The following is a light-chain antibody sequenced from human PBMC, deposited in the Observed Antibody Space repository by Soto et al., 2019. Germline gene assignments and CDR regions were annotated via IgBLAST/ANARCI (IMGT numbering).Light chain of an antibody. V-gene: IGKV1-39*01. CDR3: QQSYTTPLT. J-gene: IGKJ4*01. CDR1: QSTSSY. CDR2: AAS. Sequence: QVTQTKNPLSASDGDRVTITCRASQSTSSYLNWYQQKPGKAPELLIYAASYLGNGVPSRFSGSGSGTYFTLTISSLQPEDLATYYCQQSYTTPLTFGGGTKV.